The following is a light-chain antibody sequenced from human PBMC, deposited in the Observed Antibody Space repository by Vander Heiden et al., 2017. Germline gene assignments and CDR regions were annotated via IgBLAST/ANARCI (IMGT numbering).Light chain of an antibody. CDR2: KAS. CDR1: QSISSW. Sequence: TQMYQSPSNLSASVGDRVTITCRASQSISSWLAWYQQKPGKAPKLLIYKASSLESGVPSRFSGSGSGTEFTLTISSLQPDDFATYYCQQYNSYPWTFGQGTKVEIK. V-gene: IGKV1-5*03. CDR3: QQYNSYPWT. J-gene: IGKJ1*01.